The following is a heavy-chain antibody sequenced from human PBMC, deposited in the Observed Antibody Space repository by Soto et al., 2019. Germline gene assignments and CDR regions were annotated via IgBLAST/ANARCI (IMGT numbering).Heavy chain of an antibody. V-gene: IGHV4-34*01. D-gene: IGHD3-3*01. CDR2: INHSGST. J-gene: IGHJ6*03. CDR3: ARVKKPITIFGVVYYCYYMDV. Sequence: SETLSLTCAVYGGSFSGYYWSWIRQPPGKGLEWIGEINHSGSTNYNPSLKSRVTISVDTSKNQFSLKLSSVTAADTAVYYCARVKKPITIFGVVYYCYYMDVWGKGTAVTVSS. CDR1: GGSFSGYY.